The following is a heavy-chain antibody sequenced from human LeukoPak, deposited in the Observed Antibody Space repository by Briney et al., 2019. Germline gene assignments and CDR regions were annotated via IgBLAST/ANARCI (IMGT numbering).Heavy chain of an antibody. CDR3: ARVIAAAGTEWFDP. J-gene: IGHJ5*02. V-gene: IGHV4-59*01. CDR1: GGSISGYY. D-gene: IGHD6-13*01. Sequence: LTCTXXGGSISGYYXSWIRQPPGKGLXWIGYIYYSGSTNYNPSLKSRVTISVDTSKNQFSLKLSSVTAADTAVYYCARVIAAAGTEWFDPWGQGTLVTVSS. CDR2: IYYSGST.